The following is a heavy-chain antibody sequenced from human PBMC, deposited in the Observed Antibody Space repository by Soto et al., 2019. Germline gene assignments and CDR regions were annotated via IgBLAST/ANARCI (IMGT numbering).Heavy chain of an antibody. Sequence: RTLSLTCTVSGFTFDDYTMHWVRQAPGKGLEWVSLISWDGGSTYYADSVKGRFTISRDNSKNSLYLQMNSLRTEDTALYYCAKGLHIVVVTAPMDVWGQGTTVTVSS. D-gene: IGHD2-21*02. CDR1: GFTFDDYT. V-gene: IGHV3-43*01. J-gene: IGHJ6*02. CDR2: ISWDGGST. CDR3: AKGLHIVVVTAPMDV.